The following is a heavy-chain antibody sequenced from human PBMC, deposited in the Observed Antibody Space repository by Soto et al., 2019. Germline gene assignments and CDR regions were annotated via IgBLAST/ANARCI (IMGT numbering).Heavy chain of an antibody. CDR2: ISYDGSNK. Sequence: QVQLVESGGGVVQPGRSLRLSCAASGFTFSSYGMHWVRQAPGKGLEWVAVISYDGSNKYYADSVKGRFTISRDNSKNTLYLQMNSLRAEDTAVYYCAILGPYYFDYWGQGTLVTVSS. D-gene: IGHD2-15*01. CDR3: AILGPYYFDY. J-gene: IGHJ4*02. V-gene: IGHV3-30*03. CDR1: GFTFSSYG.